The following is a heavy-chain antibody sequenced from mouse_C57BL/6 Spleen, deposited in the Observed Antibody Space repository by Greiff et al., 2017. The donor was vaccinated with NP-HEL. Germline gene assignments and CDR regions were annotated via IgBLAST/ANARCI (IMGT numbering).Heavy chain of an antibody. V-gene: IGHV8-8*01. J-gene: IGHJ3*01. Sequence: QVTLNVSGPGILQPSQTLSLTCSFSGFSLSTFGMGVVWIRQPSGKGLEWLAHIWWDDDKYYNPALKSRLTISKDTSKNQVFLQIANVDTADTATYYCARIVRGYDYDVPFAYWGQGTLVTVSA. CDR2: IWWDDDK. D-gene: IGHD2-4*01. CDR1: GFSLSTFGMG. CDR3: ARIVRGYDYDVPFAY.